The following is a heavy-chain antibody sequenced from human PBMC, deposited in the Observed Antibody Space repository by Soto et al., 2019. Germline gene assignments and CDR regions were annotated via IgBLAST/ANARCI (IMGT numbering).Heavy chain of an antibody. CDR2: MNPNSGNT. CDR1: GYTFTTYY. V-gene: IGHV1-8*02. CDR3: ARAASAGYAKLKFDY. J-gene: IGHJ4*02. Sequence: ASVKVSCKASGYTFTTYYMHWVRQATGQGLEWMGWMNPNSGNTGYAQKFQGRVTMTRNTSISTAYMELSSLRSEDTAVYYCARAASAGYAKLKFDYWGQGTLVTVSS. D-gene: IGHD5-12*01.